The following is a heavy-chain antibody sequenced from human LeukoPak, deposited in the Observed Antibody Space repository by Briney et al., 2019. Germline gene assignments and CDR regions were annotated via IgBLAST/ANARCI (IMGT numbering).Heavy chain of an antibody. CDR3: AKSYSSDFYYGGDYFDY. D-gene: IGHD3-22*01. V-gene: IGHV3-23*01. CDR2: ISGSGGST. Sequence: GGSLRLSCAASAFSFSSYAMSWVRQAPGNGLEWVSTISGSGGSTYYADSVKGRFTISRDNSKNTLYLQMNSLRAEDTALYYCAKSYSSDFYYGGDYFDYWGQGTLVTVSS. J-gene: IGHJ4*02. CDR1: AFSFSSYA.